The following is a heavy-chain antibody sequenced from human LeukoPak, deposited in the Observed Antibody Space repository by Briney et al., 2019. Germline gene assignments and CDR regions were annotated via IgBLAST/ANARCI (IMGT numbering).Heavy chain of an antibody. J-gene: IGHJ4*02. CDR3: ARGHHDYAY. CDR2: VLHTGRDA. CDR1: GASITGQY. D-gene: IGHD5-12*01. V-gene: IGHV4-59*11. Sequence: PSETLSLTCTVSGASITGQYWGWIRQPPGKGLEWIGYVLHTGRDADYNPSLKNRVTISVDTSKNQFSLRLSSVIPSDTAVYYCARGHHDYAYWGQGALVTVSS.